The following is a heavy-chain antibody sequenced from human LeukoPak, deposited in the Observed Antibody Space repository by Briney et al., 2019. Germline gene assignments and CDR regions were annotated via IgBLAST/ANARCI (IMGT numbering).Heavy chain of an antibody. CDR1: GFTYNNYY. Sequence: QAGGSLRLSCAASGFTYNNYYMSWVRQAPGKGLEWVSVISYSGVTTYYADSVKGRFTISRDNSNNTLYLQMSSLRAEDTAVYFCAKVGVISATMDYFDYWGQGTLVTVSS. CDR2: ISYSGVTT. CDR3: AKVGVISATMDYFDY. V-gene: IGHV3-23*01. J-gene: IGHJ4*02. D-gene: IGHD1-7*01.